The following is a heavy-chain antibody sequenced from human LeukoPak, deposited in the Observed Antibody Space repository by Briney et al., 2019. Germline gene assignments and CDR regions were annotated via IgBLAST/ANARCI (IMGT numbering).Heavy chain of an antibody. V-gene: IGHV4-30-2*01. Sequence: PSETLSLTCTVSGGSISSGGYYWSWIRQPPGKGLEWIGYIYHSGSTYYNPSLKSRVTISVDTSKNQFSLKLSSVTAADTAVYYCASIAITMIVVGPLYYFDYWGQGTLVTVSS. CDR1: GGSISSGGYY. D-gene: IGHD3-22*01. J-gene: IGHJ4*02. CDR2: IYHSGST. CDR3: ASIAITMIVVGPLYYFDY.